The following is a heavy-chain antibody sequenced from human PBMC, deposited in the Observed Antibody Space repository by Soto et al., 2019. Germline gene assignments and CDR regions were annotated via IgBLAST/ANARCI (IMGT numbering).Heavy chain of an antibody. CDR3: ARDRGTIFGAPPFEN. Sequence: GGSMRLSCAASGVTFSSYSRNWVRQGPEKGLEWVSSISSSSSYMYYADSVKGRFTISRDNAKNSLYLQMNSLRAEDTAVYYCARDRGTIFGAPPFENWGQGRMVTVS. V-gene: IGHV3-21*01. CDR2: ISSSSSYM. J-gene: IGHJ3*02. D-gene: IGHD3-3*01. CDR1: GVTFSSYS.